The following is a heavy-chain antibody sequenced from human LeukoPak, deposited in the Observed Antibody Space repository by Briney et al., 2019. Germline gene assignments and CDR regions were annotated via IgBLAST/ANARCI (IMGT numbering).Heavy chain of an antibody. V-gene: IGHV3-21*04. CDR1: GFTFSTYS. CDR2: ITSNSDSK. Sequence: GGSLTLSCAPSGFTFSTYSMNWVRQAPGKGLEWGSSITSNSDSKYYADSINGRFTISRDNARNSLHLQMSSLRAGDTAIYYCAREIMGGTFVYGGEGALVSVSS. D-gene: IGHD1-26*01. J-gene: IGHJ4*02. CDR3: AREIMGGTFVY.